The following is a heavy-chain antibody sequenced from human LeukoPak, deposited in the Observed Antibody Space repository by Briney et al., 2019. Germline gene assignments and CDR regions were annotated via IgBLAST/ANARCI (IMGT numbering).Heavy chain of an antibody. CDR3: AKDRRGGSYYAATLDI. J-gene: IGHJ3*02. CDR2: VSDSGDIT. V-gene: IGHV3-23*01. Sequence: GGSLRLSCAASGFTFSSYAMSWVRQAPGKGLEWVSGVSDSGDITYYADSVKGRFTISRDNSKNTLYVQMNSLRVEDTAVYFCAKDRRGGSYYAATLDIWGPGTMVTVSS. D-gene: IGHD1-26*01. CDR1: GFTFSSYA.